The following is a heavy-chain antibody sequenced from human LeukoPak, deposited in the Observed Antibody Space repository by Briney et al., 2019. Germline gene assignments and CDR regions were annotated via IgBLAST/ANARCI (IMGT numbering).Heavy chain of an antibody. CDR3: ARDSCSSTSCYPDY. D-gene: IGHD2-2*01. CDR2: ISSSSSTI. V-gene: IGHV3-48*01. J-gene: IGHJ4*02. CDR1: GFTFSSYS. Sequence: PGGSLRLSYAASGFTFSSYSMNWVRQAPGKGLEWVSYISSSSSTIYYADSVKGRFTISRDNAKNSLYLQMNSLRAEDTAVYYCARDSCSSTSCYPDYWGQGTLVTVSS.